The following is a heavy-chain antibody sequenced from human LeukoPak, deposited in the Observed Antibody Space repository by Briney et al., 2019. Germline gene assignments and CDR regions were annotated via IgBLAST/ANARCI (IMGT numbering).Heavy chain of an antibody. V-gene: IGHV3-13*05. Sequence: GGSLRLSCVASRFTFSSFDMHWVRPATGKCLEWVSATGTAGDQYIPGSVKGRFTISRENAKHSLYLQMNSLRAGDTAVYYCARWPDCSGGSCYGRFQYFQRWGQGTLVTVSS. CDR3: ARWPDCSGGSCYGRFQYFQR. CDR1: RFTFSSFD. D-gene: IGHD2-15*01. CDR2: TGTAGDQ. J-gene: IGHJ1*01.